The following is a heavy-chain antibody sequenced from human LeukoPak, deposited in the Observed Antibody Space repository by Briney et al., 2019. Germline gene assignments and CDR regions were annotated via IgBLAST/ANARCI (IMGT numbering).Heavy chain of an antibody. CDR2: INAGNGNT. J-gene: IGHJ4*02. Sequence: VASVKVSCKASGYTFTSYVMHSGREAPGQGLEWMGWINAGNGNTKYSQKFQGRVTITRDTSASTAYMELSSLRSEDTAVYYCATSPGAAGEDYFDYWGQGTLVTVSS. V-gene: IGHV1-3*01. D-gene: IGHD2-15*01. CDR3: ATSPGAAGEDYFDY. CDR1: GYTFTSYV.